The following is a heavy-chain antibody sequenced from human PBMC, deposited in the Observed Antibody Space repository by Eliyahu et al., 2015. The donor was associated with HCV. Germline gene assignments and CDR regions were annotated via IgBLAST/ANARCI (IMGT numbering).Heavy chain of an antibody. D-gene: IGHD6-13*01. CDR1: GFTFXSYS. J-gene: IGHJ6*02. V-gene: IGHV3-21*01. CDR2: ISSSSSYI. CDR3: ARDRLSSSCFSCGMDV. Sequence: EVQLVESGGGLVKPGGSLRLSCAASGFTFXSYSMNWVRQAPGKGLEWVSSISSSSSYIYYADSVKGRFTISRDNAKNSLYLQMNSLRAEDTAVYYCARDRLSSSCFSCGMDVWGQGTTVTVSS.